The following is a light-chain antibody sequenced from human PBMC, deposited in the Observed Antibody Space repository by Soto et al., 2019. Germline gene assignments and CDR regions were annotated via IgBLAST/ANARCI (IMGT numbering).Light chain of an antibody. V-gene: IGKV1D-13*01. Sequence: AIQLTQSPSFMSASVGDRVTITGRGSLGINSALAWYQQKPGKAPKLLIYDASILKSGVPSRFIGSGSGTDFTLTVSRVLPEDFATYYCQQLIEYPYAFGQGTKLEIK. CDR1: LGINSA. CDR3: QQLIEYPYA. CDR2: DAS. J-gene: IGKJ2*01.